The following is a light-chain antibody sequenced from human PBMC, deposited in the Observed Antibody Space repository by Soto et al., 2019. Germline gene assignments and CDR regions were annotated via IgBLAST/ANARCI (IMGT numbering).Light chain of an antibody. CDR2: GAS. Sequence: EIVLTQSPGTLSLSPGERATLSCRASQSVSSSYLACYQQKPGQAPRLLIYGASSRATGIPDRFSGSGSGTDFTLTISRLEPEDFAVYYCQQDGSSPRTFGQGTKVEIK. CDR1: QSVSSSY. J-gene: IGKJ1*01. V-gene: IGKV3-20*01. CDR3: QQDGSSPRT.